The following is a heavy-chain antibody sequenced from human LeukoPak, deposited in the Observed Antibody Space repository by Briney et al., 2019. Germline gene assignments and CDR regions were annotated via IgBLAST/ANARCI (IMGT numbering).Heavy chain of an antibody. V-gene: IGHV3-30*04. D-gene: IGHD5-12*01. J-gene: IGHJ4*02. Sequence: GRSLRLSCAASGFTFSGYAMHWVRQAPGNGLEWVTVISYDGSAKYYSDSVKGRFTISRDNSKNTLYLQMNSLRAEDTAVYYCARTFWDKSNGYDYYFDYWGQGSLVTVSS. CDR3: ARTFWDKSNGYDYYFDY. CDR2: ISYDGSAK. CDR1: GFTFSGYA.